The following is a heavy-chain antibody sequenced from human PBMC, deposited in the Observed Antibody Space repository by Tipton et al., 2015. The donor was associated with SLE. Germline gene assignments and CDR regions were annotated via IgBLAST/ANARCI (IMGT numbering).Heavy chain of an antibody. V-gene: IGHV4-39*07. CDR3: ARAGYSSGWYGRGFDN. CDR1: GGSISSSDSY. CDR2: IYFSGST. D-gene: IGHD6-19*01. Sequence: GLVKPSETLSLTCTVSGGSISSSDSYWGWIRQPPGKGLEWIGNIYFSGSTYFNPSLKSRVTISVDTSDNQFSLNLTSVTAADTALYYCARAGYSSGWYGRGFDNWGQGTLVTVSS. J-gene: IGHJ4*02.